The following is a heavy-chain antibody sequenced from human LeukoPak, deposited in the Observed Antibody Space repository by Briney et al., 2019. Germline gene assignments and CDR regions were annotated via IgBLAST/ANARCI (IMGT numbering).Heavy chain of an antibody. V-gene: IGHV1-3*01. CDR3: AREVGAVAGEKNPYYFDY. Sequence: GASVKVSCKASGYTFTSYAMHWVRQAPGQRLEWMGWINAGNGNTKYSQKFQGRVTITRDTSANTAYMELSSLRSEDTAVYYCAREVGAVAGEKNPYYFDYWGQGTLVTVSS. J-gene: IGHJ4*02. CDR2: INAGNGNT. CDR1: GYTFTSYA. D-gene: IGHD6-19*01.